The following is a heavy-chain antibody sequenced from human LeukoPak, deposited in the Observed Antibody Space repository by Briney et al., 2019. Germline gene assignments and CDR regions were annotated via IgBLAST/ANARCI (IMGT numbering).Heavy chain of an antibody. J-gene: IGHJ4*02. CDR2: IYHSGST. D-gene: IGHD3-22*01. Sequence: KPSETLSLTCAVSGGSISSSNWWSWVRQPPGKGLEWIGEIYHSGSTNHNPSLKSRVTISVDKSKNQFSLKLSSVTAADTAVYYCARPALLSNYYYDSSETEDYWGQGTLVTVSS. CDR1: GGSISSSNW. V-gene: IGHV4-4*02. CDR3: ARPALLSNYYYDSSETEDY.